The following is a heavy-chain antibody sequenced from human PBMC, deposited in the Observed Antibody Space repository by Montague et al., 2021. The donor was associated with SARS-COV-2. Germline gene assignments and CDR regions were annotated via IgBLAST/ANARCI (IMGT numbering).Heavy chain of an antibody. V-gene: IGHV4-38-2*02. Sequence: SETLSLTCTVSGYSISSGYYWGWIRQPPGKGLEWIGSIYHSGSTYYNPSLKSRVTMSVDTSKDQFSLKLSSVTAADTAAYYCARDCYDYGSGSYQRWFDPWGQGTLVTVSS. CDR3: ARDCYDYGSGSYQRWFDP. J-gene: IGHJ5*02. CDR1: GYSISSGYY. D-gene: IGHD3-10*01. CDR2: IYHSGST.